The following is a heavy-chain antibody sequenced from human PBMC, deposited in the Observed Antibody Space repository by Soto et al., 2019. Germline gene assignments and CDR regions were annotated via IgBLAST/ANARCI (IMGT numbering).Heavy chain of an antibody. D-gene: IGHD6-19*01. Sequence: QVQLVQSGAEVKKPGSSVKISCQASGGTFSTSTISWVRQAPGQGLEWMGRTIPIVDRAIYAQNFQGRVTMTADKSTNTVYAEMFSLRSDDTAVYYCARAVAGTSILDSWGQGTLVTVSS. CDR1: GGTFSTST. CDR3: ARAVAGTSILDS. J-gene: IGHJ4*02. V-gene: IGHV1-69*08. CDR2: TIPIVDRA.